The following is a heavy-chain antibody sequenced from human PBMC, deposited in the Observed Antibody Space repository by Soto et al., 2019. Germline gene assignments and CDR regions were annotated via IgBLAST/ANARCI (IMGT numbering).Heavy chain of an antibody. CDR1: GGTFSSYA. Sequence: ASVKVSCKASGGTFSSYAISWVRQAPGQGLEWMGWISAYNGNTNYAQKLQGRVTMTTDTSTSTAYMELRSLRSDDTAVYYCARDSVSSSRTAGRDVWGQGTTVTVSS. CDR2: ISAYNGNT. CDR3: ARDSVSSSRTAGRDV. D-gene: IGHD6-13*01. V-gene: IGHV1-18*01. J-gene: IGHJ6*02.